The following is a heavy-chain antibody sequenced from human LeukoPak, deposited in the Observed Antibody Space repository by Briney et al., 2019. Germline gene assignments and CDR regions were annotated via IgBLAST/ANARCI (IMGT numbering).Heavy chain of an antibody. Sequence: ASVKVSCKASGYTFTGYYMHWVRQAPGQGLEWMGWINPNSGGTNYAQKFQGRVTMTRDTSISPAYMELSRLRSDDTAVYYCARDRQNDFWSGYYEFDYWGQGTLVTVSS. CDR2: INPNSGGT. V-gene: IGHV1-2*02. CDR3: ARDRQNDFWSGYYEFDY. D-gene: IGHD3-3*01. J-gene: IGHJ4*02. CDR1: GYTFTGYY.